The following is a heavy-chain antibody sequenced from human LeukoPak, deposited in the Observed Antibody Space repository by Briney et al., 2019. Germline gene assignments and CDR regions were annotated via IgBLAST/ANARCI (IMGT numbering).Heavy chain of an antibody. J-gene: IGHJ3*02. Sequence: SENLSLTCTVSGGSISSGGYYWSWIRQHPGKGLEWIGYIYYSGSTYYNPSLKSRVTISVDTSKNQFSLKLSSVTAADTAVYYCASVVVVTSLDAFDIWGQGTMVTVSS. CDR1: GGSISSGGYY. CDR3: ASVVVVTSLDAFDI. V-gene: IGHV4-31*03. CDR2: IYYSGST. D-gene: IGHD2-21*02.